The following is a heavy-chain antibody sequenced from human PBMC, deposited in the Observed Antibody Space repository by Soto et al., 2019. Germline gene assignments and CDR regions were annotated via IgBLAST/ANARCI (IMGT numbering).Heavy chain of an antibody. Sequence: EVQLLESGGGLVQPGGSLRLSCADSAFTFSSYAMNWLRQAPGKGLEWVSTISGSGGSTYYAHTSTYYADSVKGRFTISRDNSKNTLSLQMNSLRAEDTAVYYCAKVGGISHPPITVDYWGQGTLVTVSS. D-gene: IGHD1-20*01. CDR2: ISGSGGSTYYAHTST. J-gene: IGHJ4*02. CDR1: AFTFSSYA. CDR3: AKVGGISHPPITVDY. V-gene: IGHV3-23*01.